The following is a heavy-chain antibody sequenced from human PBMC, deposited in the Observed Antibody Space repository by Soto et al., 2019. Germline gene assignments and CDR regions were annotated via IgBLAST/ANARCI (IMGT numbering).Heavy chain of an antibody. CDR1: GCSISSGGYS. CDR2: IYHSGST. CDR3: ARALAAAGTNFDL. J-gene: IGHJ4*02. D-gene: IGHD6-13*01. Sequence: PSETLSLTCAVSGCSISSGGYSWSWILHPPGKGLEWIGYIYHSGSTYYNPSLKSRVTISVDRSKNQFSLKLSSVTAADTAVYYWARALAAAGTNFDLCGQGTLVTVYS. V-gene: IGHV4-30-2*01.